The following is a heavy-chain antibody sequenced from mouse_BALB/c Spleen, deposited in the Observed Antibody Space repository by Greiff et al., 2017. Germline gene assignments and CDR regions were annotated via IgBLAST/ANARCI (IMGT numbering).Heavy chain of an antibody. CDR1: GYTFTSYY. J-gene: IGHJ4*01. CDR2: INPSNGGT. CDR3: TRAMITTWAMDY. D-gene: IGHD2-4*01. Sequence: QVQLQQPGAELVKPGASVKLSCKASGYTFTSYYMYWVKQRPGQGLEWIGGINPSNGGTNFNEKFKSKATLTVDKSSSTAYMQLSSLTSEDSAVYYCTRAMITTWAMDYWGQGTSVTVSS. V-gene: IGHV1S81*02.